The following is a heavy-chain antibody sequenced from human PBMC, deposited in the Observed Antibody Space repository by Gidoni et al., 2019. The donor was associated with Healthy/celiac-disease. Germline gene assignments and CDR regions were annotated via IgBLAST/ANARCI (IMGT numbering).Heavy chain of an antibody. V-gene: IGHV3-33*01. CDR3: ARDRSPPSVVFDL. D-gene: IGHD2-15*01. Sequence: QVQLVESGGGGVQPGRSRRLSCAASGFTFSSYGMHWVRQAPGKGLEWVVVIWYDGSNKYYSDSVKGRFTISRDNSKNTLYLQMNSLRAEDTAVYYCARDRSPPSVVFDLWGRGTLVTVSS. J-gene: IGHJ2*01. CDR2: IWYDGSNK. CDR1: GFTFSSYG.